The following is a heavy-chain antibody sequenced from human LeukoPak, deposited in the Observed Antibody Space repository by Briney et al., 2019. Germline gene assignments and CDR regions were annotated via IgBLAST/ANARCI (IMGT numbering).Heavy chain of an antibody. CDR2: INAYNGNT. V-gene: IGHV1-18*01. CDR1: GYTFTSCG. Sequence: ASVKVSCKASGYTFTSCGISWVRQAPGQGLEWMGWINAYNGNTNYAHNLQGRVTMTTDTSTSTAYMELRSLRSDDTAVYYCARGYSGSRYFYSYYMDVWGKGTTVTVSS. J-gene: IGHJ6*03. CDR3: ARGYSGSRYFYSYYMDV. D-gene: IGHD1-26*01.